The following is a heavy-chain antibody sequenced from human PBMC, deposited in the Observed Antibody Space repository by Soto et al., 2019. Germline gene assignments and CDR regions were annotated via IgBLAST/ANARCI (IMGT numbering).Heavy chain of an antibody. J-gene: IGHJ4*02. CDR3: ARISGYDFGYFDY. CDR1: GFTFSSYA. Sequence: QVQLVESGGGVVQPGRSLRLSCAASGFTFSSYAMHWVRQAPGKGLEWVAVISYDGSNKYYADSVKGRFTISRANSKNTLYLQMNSLRAEDTAVYYCARISGYDFGYFDYWGQGTLVTVSS. V-gene: IGHV3-30-3*01. D-gene: IGHD5-12*01. CDR2: ISYDGSNK.